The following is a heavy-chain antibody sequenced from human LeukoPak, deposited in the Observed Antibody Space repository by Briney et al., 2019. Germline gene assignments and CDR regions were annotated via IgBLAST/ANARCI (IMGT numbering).Heavy chain of an antibody. CDR3: ARVGGSSSSPYYYYYMDV. D-gene: IGHD6-6*01. CDR2: ISYDGSNK. V-gene: IGHV3-30-3*01. CDR1: GSTFSSYA. Sequence: GSLRLSCAASGSTFSSYAMHWVRHAPGKGLEWVAVISYDGSNKYYADSVKGRFTISRDNSKNTLYLQMNSLRAEDTAVYYCARVGGSSSSPYYYYYMDVWGKGTTVTVSS. J-gene: IGHJ6*03.